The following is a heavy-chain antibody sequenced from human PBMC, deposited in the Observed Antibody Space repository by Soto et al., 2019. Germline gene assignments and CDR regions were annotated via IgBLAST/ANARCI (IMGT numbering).Heavy chain of an antibody. J-gene: IGHJ3*02. CDR1: GDSVSANSAA. Sequence: SQTLSLTCAISGDSVSANSAAWNWIRQSPLRGLEWLGRTYYRSKWYNDYALSVKSRITINPDASKNQFSLQLNSVTPEDTAVYYCARGPKNAFDIWGQGTMVTVSS. CDR2: TYYRSKWYN. V-gene: IGHV6-1*01. CDR3: ARGPKNAFDI.